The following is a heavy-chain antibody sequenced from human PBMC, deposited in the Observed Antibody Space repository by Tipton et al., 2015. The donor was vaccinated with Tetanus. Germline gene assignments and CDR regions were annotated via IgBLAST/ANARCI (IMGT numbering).Heavy chain of an antibody. D-gene: IGHD2/OR15-2a*01. V-gene: IGHV3-30*16. CDR1: GFSFSTFA. CDR3: ARDSSPYYYDYGLDV. Sequence: SLRLSCAASGFSFSTFAIHWVRQAPGKGLEWVAVILYDGTNNYYADSVKGRFTISRDNSKNTLYLQMTSPRPEDTALYYCARDSSPYYYDYGLDVWGQGTPVTVSS. J-gene: IGHJ6*02. CDR2: ILYDGTNN.